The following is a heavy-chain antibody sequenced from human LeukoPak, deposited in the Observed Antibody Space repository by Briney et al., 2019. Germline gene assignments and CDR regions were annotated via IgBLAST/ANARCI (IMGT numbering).Heavy chain of an antibody. J-gene: IGHJ4*02. CDR1: GYSISSGYY. CDR2: VYHSGST. V-gene: IGHV4-38-2*02. CDR3: ARDPASYYDTNGYFDY. Sequence: SETLSLTCTVSGYSISSGYYWGWIRQPPGKGLEWIGIVYHSGSTYYNPSRKSRVTMSVDTSKNQFSLKLTSVTAADTAVYYCARDPASYYDTNGYFDYWGRGTLVTVSS. D-gene: IGHD3-22*01.